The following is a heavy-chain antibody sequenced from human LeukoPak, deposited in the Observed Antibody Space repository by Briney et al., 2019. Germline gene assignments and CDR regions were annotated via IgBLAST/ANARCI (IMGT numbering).Heavy chain of an antibody. J-gene: IGHJ4*02. CDR1: GGSISSYY. V-gene: IGHV4-59*08. CDR2: IYYSGST. CDR3: ARRRFSYSYYFDY. Sequence: SETLSLTCTVSGGSISSYYWSWIRQPPGKGLEWIGYIYYSGSTNYNPSLKSRVTISVDTSKNQFSLRLSSLTAADTAVYFCARRRFSYSYYFDYWGQGTLVTVSS. D-gene: IGHD5-18*01.